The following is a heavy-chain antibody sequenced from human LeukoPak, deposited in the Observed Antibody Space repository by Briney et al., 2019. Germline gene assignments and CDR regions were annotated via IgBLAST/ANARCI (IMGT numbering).Heavy chain of an antibody. CDR1: GHTFTDYY. V-gene: IGHV1-2*02. D-gene: IGHD1-1*01. CDR2: IHPRSGDT. J-gene: IGHJ4*02. Sequence: ASVKVSCKSSGHTFTDYYMHWVRQSPRQGLEWMGWIHPRSGDTKYAQIFQGRVTVTRDTSISTAYMELTRLRSDDTAVYFCASYASGYNWLRVWGQGTLVTVSS. CDR3: ASYASGYNWLRV.